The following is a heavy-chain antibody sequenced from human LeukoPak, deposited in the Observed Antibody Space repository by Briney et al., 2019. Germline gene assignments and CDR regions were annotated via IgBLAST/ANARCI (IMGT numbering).Heavy chain of an antibody. J-gene: IGHJ4*02. CDR2: IIPVFGTT. D-gene: IGHD1-1*01. CDR1: GGTFSSYA. V-gene: IGHV1-69*13. CDR3: ARGLGTRWFFDY. Sequence: ASVKVSRKASGGTFSSYALSWVRQAPGQGLEWMGRIIPVFGTTTYAQKFQGRVTITADESTTTAYMELRRLTSEDTAMYYCARGLGTRWFFDYWGQGTLVTVSS.